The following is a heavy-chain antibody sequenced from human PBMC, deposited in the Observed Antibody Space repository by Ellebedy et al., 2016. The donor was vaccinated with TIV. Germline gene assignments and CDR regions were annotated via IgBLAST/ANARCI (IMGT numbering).Heavy chain of an antibody. J-gene: IGHJ4*02. CDR1: GFTVSDYF. CDR3: ARGGYGWDY. CDR2: IYKNGGT. D-gene: IGHD3-10*01. V-gene: IGHV3-66*01. Sequence: GESLKISCAASGFTVSDYFMTWVRQAPGKGLEWVSVIYKNGGTYYADSVKGRFTISRDNSKNTLYLQMNSLRAEDTAVYYCARGGYGWDYWGQGTLVTVSS.